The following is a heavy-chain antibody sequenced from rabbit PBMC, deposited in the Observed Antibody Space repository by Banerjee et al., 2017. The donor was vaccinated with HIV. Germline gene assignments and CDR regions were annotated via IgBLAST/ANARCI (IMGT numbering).Heavy chain of an antibody. CDR2: ISTTSGRT. J-gene: IGHJ4*01. Sequence: QSLEESGGDLVQPEGSLTLTCTASGFSFSSGYWMCWVRQAPGKGLEWIACISTTSGRTYYANWAKGRFTISKASSTTVTLQMTSLTVADTATCFCARDQGVAIGYGYANLWGPGTLVTVS. CDR3: ARDQGVAIGYGYANL. D-gene: IGHD6-1*01. V-gene: IGHV1S40*01. CDR1: GFSFSSGYW.